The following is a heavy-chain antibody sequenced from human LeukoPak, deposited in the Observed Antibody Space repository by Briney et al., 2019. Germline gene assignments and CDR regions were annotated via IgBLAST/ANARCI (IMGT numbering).Heavy chain of an antibody. J-gene: IGHJ4*02. CDR1: GFIFGDYA. D-gene: IGHD1-26*01. V-gene: IGHV3-49*03. Sequence: GGSLRLSCTASGFIFGDYAMSWFRQAPGKGLEWVAFIRSKPYGGTTEYAASVNGRFTISRDDSRSIAYLQMNSLKTEDTAMYYCTRGWDPFHYWGQGTLVTVSS. CDR3: TRGWDPFHY. CDR2: IRSKPYGGTT.